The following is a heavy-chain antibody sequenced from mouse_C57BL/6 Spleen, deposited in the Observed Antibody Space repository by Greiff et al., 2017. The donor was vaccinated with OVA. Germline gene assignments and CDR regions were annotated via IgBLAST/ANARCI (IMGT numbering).Heavy chain of an antibody. CDR3: EATGTDFDY. V-gene: IGHV1-19*01. CDR2: INPYNGGA. CDR1: GYTFTDYY. D-gene: IGHD4-1*02. J-gene: IGHJ2*01. Sequence: VQLKESGPVLVKPGASVKMSCKASGYTFTDYYMNWVKQSHGKSLEWIGVINPYNGGASYNQKFKGKATLTVDKSSSTAYMELNSLTSEDSAVYYCEATGTDFDYWGQGTTLTVSS.